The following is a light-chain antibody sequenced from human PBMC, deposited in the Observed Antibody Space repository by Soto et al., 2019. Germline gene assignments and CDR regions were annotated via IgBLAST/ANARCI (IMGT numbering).Light chain of an antibody. CDR3: QQRSRGPLT. CDR2: DAS. Sequence: EIALTQSPATLSVSPGERSTISCMASQSISNHLGWYQQKPGQAPRLLISDASNRATGIPARFSGIGSGTDFSLTISSLEDEDFAVYYCQQRSRGPLTLGGGTKVDIK. J-gene: IGKJ4*01. CDR1: QSISNH. V-gene: IGKV3-11*01.